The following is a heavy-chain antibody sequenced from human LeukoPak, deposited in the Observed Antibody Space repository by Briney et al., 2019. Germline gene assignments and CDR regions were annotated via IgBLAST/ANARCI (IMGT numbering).Heavy chain of an antibody. CDR3: ARDNSVEDTAWWFDP. D-gene: IGHD4-23*01. CDR2: ISPSGGST. V-gene: IGHV1-46*01. J-gene: IGHJ5*02. CDR1: GYTFTSNY. Sequence: ASVKVSRKAFGYTFTSNYMHWVRQAPGQGPEWMGVISPSGGSTTYAQKFQGRVTMTRDMSTSTDYMELSSLRSEDTAVYYCARDNSVEDTAWWFDPWGQGTLVTVSS.